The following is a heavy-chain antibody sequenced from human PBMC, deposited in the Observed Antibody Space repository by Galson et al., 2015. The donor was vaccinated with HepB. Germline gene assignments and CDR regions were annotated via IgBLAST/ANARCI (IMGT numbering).Heavy chain of an antibody. CDR1: GFTVSSNY. CDR2: IYVGGST. Sequence: SLRLSCAASGFTVSSNYMTWVRQAPGKGLEWVSIIYVGGSTSYVDSVKGRFTISSHNSKNTLYLQMNSLRPEDTAVYYCAKGGIASTSGYATWYFDLWGRGTLVTVSS. V-gene: IGHV3-53*04. J-gene: IGHJ2*01. CDR3: AKGGIASTSGYATWYFDL. D-gene: IGHD3-22*01.